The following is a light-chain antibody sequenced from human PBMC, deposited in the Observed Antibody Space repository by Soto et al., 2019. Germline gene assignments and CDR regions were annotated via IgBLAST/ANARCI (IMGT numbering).Light chain of an antibody. CDR3: QQYNSYSPLT. Sequence: DIQVTQSPPTLSASVGDRVTITCRASQTISTWMAWYQHKPGKAPKLLVYDASTLQSGVASRFSGSGSGTEFTLTISSLQPDDFATYYCQQYNSYSPLTFGGGTKVDIK. V-gene: IGKV1-5*01. CDR1: QTISTW. CDR2: DAS. J-gene: IGKJ4*01.